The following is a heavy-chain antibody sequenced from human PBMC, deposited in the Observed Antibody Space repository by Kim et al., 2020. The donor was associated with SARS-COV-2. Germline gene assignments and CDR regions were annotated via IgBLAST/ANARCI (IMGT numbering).Heavy chain of an antibody. Sequence: GGSLRLSCAASGFTFSSYAMHWVRQAPGKGLEWVAVIWYDGSNKYYADSVKGRFTISRDNSKNTLYLQMNSLRAEDTAVYYCANLASGRESAYGMDVWG. CDR3: ANLASGRESAYGMDV. D-gene: IGHD3-10*01. J-gene: IGHJ6*01. V-gene: IGHV3-33*06. CDR1: GFTFSSYA. CDR2: IWYDGSNK.